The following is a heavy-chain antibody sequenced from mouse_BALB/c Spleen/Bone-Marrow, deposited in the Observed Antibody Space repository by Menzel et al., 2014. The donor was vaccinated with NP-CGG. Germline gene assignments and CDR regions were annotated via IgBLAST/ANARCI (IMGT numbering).Heavy chain of an antibody. D-gene: IGHD2-4*01. CDR1: GFSLTGYG. CDR2: IWGDGST. V-gene: IGHV2-6-7*01. CDR3: ARGEDYDDYYAMDY. J-gene: IGHJ4*01. Sequence: VHLVESGPGLVAPSQSLSITCTVSGFSLTGYGVNWVRQPPGKGLEWLGVIWGDGSTDYNSALKSRLSISKDNSKSQVFLKMNSLQTDDTARYYCARGEDYDDYYAMDYWGQGTSVTVSS.